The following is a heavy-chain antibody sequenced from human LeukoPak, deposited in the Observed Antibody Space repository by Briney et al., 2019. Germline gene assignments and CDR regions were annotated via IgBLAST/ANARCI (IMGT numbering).Heavy chain of an antibody. V-gene: IGHV3-21*01. J-gene: IGHJ5*02. Sequence: PGGSLRLSCAASGFTFSSYSMTWVRQAPGKGLEWVSSISSSSSYIYYADSVKGRFTISRDNAKNSLYLQMNSLRAEDTAVYYCARDKSSTSLHWFDPWGQGTLVTVSS. CDR3: ARDKSSTSLHWFDP. CDR2: ISSSSSYI. D-gene: IGHD2-2*01. CDR1: GFTFSSYS.